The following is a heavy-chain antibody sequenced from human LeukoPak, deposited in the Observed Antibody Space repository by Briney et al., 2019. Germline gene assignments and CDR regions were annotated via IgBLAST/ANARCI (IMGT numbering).Heavy chain of an antibody. CDR2: IYYSGST. J-gene: IGHJ4*02. D-gene: IGHD3-10*02. CDR3: ARGRDGLWSGGYYFDY. Sequence: GSLRLSCAASGFTFSDYYWSWIRQPPGKGLEWIGYIYYSGSTNYNPSLKSRVTISVDTSKNQFSLKLSSVTAADTAVYYCARGRDGLWSGGYYFDYWGQGTLVTVSS. CDR1: GFTFSDYY. V-gene: IGHV4-59*01.